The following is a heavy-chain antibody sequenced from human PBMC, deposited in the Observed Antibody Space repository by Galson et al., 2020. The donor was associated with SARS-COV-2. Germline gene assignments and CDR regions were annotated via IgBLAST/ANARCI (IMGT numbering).Heavy chain of an antibody. Sequence: GESLKISCAASGFTFSHCGLHWVRQAPGKGLELVAVISNDGTHTYYADFVKGRFTISKDSSKNSLYLQINSLRGEGTAAYYCARDASPNRVYYFDYWGQGTLVPVSS. V-gene: IGHV3-30*03. CDR3: ARDASPNRVYYFDY. J-gene: IGHJ4*02. CDR2: ISNDGTHT. CDR1: GFTFSHCG.